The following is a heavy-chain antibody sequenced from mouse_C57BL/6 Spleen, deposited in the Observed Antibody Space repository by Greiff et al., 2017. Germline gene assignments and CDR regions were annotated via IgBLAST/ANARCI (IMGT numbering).Heavy chain of an antibody. J-gene: IGHJ4*01. D-gene: IGHD2-2*01. V-gene: IGHV1-50*01. CDR1: GYTFTSYW. CDR2: IDPSDSYT. Sequence: VKLQQPGAELVKPGASVKLSCKASGYTFTSYWMQWVKQRPGQGLEWIGEIDPSDSYTNYNQKFKGKATLTVDTSSSTAYMQLSSLTSEDSAVYYCARGGMVTTNYYAMDYWGQGTSVTVSS. CDR3: ARGGMVTTNYYAMDY.